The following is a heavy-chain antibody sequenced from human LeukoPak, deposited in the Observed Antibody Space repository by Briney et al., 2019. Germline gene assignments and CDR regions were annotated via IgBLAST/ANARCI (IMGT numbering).Heavy chain of an antibody. V-gene: IGHV4-59*01. D-gene: IGHD2-2*01. CDR3: ARAAVPYYFDY. CDR1: GGSISSYY. Sequence: SETLSLTCTVSGGSISSYYWSWIRQPPGKGLEWIGYIYYSGSTNYNPSLKSRVTISVDTSQNQCSLKLSSVTAADTAVYYCARAAVPYYFDYWGQGTLVTVSS. CDR2: IYYSGST. J-gene: IGHJ4*02.